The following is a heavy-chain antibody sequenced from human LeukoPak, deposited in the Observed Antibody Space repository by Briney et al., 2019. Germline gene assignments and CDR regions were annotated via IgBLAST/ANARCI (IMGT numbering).Heavy chain of an antibody. Sequence: GGSLRLSCETSGFTFRTYAMNWVRQAPGKGLEWVSSMGGSGTSIYYADSVKGRFTISRDNAKNSLYLQTNSLRVDDTAVYYCAREEPGDLGQAFHYWGQGTLVTVSS. V-gene: IGHV3-21*01. CDR1: GFTFRTYA. J-gene: IGHJ4*02. CDR3: AREEPGDLGQAFHY. D-gene: IGHD7-27*01. CDR2: MGGSGTSI.